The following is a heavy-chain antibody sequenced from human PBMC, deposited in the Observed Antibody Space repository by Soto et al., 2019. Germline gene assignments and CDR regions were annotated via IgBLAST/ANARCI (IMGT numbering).Heavy chain of an antibody. V-gene: IGHV3-30*18. CDR1: GFTFSSYG. J-gene: IGHJ4*02. Sequence: QVQLVESGGGVVQPGRSLRLSCAVSGFTFSSYGIHWVRQAPGKGLEWVTIISYDGRDIYYADSVKGRFTISRDNSKNTLYLQMNSLRAEDTAVYYCAKDTSPGVSGSAFDYCGQGTLVTVSS. CDR2: ISYDGRDI. D-gene: IGHD1-26*01. CDR3: AKDTSPGVSGSAFDY.